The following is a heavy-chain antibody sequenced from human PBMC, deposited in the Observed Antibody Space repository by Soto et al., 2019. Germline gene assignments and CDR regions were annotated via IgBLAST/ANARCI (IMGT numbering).Heavy chain of an antibody. Sequence: LGESLKISCKGSGYSFTSYWIGWVRQMPGKGLEWMGIIYPGDSDTRYSPSFQGQVTISADKSISTAYLQWSSLKASDTAMYYCATASIHCSSTSCYDNWFDPWGQGTLVTVSS. D-gene: IGHD2-2*01. V-gene: IGHV5-51*01. CDR2: IYPGDSDT. CDR1: GYSFTSYW. CDR3: ATASIHCSSTSCYDNWFDP. J-gene: IGHJ5*02.